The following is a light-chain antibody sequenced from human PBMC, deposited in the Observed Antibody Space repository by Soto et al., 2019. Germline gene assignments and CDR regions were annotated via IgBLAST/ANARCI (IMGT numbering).Light chain of an antibody. CDR1: QSVSSY. CDR2: DAS. J-gene: IGKJ5*01. V-gene: IGKV3-11*01. Sequence: EIVMTQSPATLSVSPGGRATVSCRASQSVSSYLAWYQQKPGQAPRLLIYDASNRATGIPARFSGSGSGTDFTLTISSLEPEDFAVYYCQQRSNWPPITFGQGTRLEI. CDR3: QQRSNWPPIT.